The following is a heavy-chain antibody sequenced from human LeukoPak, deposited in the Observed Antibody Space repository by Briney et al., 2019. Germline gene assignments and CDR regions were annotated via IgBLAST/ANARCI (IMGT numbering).Heavy chain of an antibody. CDR1: GGSISSSSYY. V-gene: IGHV4-39*01. CDR2: IYYSGST. Sequence: SETLSLTCTVPGGSISSSSYYWGWIRQPPGKGLEWIGNIYYSGSTYYNPSLKSRVTISVDTSKNQFSLKLSSVTAADTAVYYCARLSDSSDYYLYYFDYWGQGTLVTVSS. J-gene: IGHJ4*02. D-gene: IGHD3-22*01. CDR3: ARLSDSSDYYLYYFDY.